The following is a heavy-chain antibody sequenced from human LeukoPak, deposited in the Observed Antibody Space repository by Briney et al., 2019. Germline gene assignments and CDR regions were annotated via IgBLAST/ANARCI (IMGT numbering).Heavy chain of an antibody. V-gene: IGHV3-43*02. J-gene: IGHJ4*02. D-gene: IGHD3-22*01. Sequence: GGSLRLSCAASGFTFDDYVMHWVRQAPGKGLEWVSLISGDGGATKYADSVKGRFTSSRDNSKNSLYLQMNSLRTEDTAFYYCAKAEMGRYYYDSSGYSGLAIDYWGQGTLVTVSS. CDR1: GFTFDDYV. CDR2: ISGDGGAT. CDR3: AKAEMGRYYYDSSGYSGLAIDY.